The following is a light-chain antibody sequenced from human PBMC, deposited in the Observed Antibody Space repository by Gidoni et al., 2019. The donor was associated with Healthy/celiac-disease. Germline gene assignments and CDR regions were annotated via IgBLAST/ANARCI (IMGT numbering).Light chain of an antibody. V-gene: IGLV1-44*01. CDR3: AAWDDSLNGPV. Sequence: SVLTQPPSASGTPGQRVTISCSGSSSNIGSNTVNWYQQLPGTAPKLLIYSNNQRPSGVPDRFSGSKSGTSASRAISGLQSEDEADYYCAAWDDSLNGPVFGGGTKLTVL. CDR1: SSNIGSNT. CDR2: SNN. J-gene: IGLJ3*02.